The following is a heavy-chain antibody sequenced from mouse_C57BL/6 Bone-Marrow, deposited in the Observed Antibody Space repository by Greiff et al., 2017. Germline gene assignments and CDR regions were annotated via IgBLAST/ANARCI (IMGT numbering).Heavy chain of an antibody. J-gene: IGHJ3*01. CDR3: ANGAY. Sequence: QVQLQQPGAELVKPGASVKLSCKASGYTFTSYWMQWVKQRPGQGLEWIGEIDPSDSYTNYNQKFKGKATLTVDTSSSTAYMQLSSLTSEGSAVYYCANGAYRGQRGLVTVSA. CDR2: IDPSDSYT. V-gene: IGHV1-50*01. CDR1: GYTFTSYW.